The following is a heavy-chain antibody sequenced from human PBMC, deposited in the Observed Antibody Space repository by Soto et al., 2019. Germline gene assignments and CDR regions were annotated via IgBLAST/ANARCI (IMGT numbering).Heavy chain of an antibody. Sequence: GGSLRLSCAASGFTFSSYGMHWVRQAPGKGLEWVAVISYDGSNKYYADSVKGRFTISRDNSKNTLYLQMNSLRAEDTAVYYCARERRDGYNVAFDIWGQGTLVTVSS. CDR1: GFTFSSYG. CDR2: ISYDGSNK. V-gene: IGHV3-30*03. CDR3: ARERRDGYNVAFDI. D-gene: IGHD5-12*01. J-gene: IGHJ3*02.